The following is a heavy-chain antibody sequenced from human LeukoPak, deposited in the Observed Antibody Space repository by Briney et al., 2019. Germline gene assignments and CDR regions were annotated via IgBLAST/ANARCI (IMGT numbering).Heavy chain of an antibody. V-gene: IGHV3-23*01. Sequence: GGSPRLSCAASGFTFSSYAMSWVRQAPGKGLEWVSAISGSGGSTYYADSVKGRFTISRDNSKNTLYLQMNSLRAEDTAVYYCATDEEVVRGDPFDYWGQGTLVTVSS. CDR3: ATDEEVVRGDPFDY. CDR2: ISGSGGST. J-gene: IGHJ4*02. D-gene: IGHD4-23*01. CDR1: GFTFSSYA.